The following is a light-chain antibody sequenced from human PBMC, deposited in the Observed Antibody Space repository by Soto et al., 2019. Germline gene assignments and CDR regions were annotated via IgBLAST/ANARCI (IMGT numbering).Light chain of an antibody. V-gene: IGKV1-33*01. J-gene: IGKJ4*01. CDR3: QQHGDLPIT. Sequence: DIQMTQSPSSLSASVGARGTITCQARQDISNCLNWYQQKPGKAPTLLIFDASNVETGVPSRFSGSGSGTDFTVTIHSLQPEDAATKYCQQHGDLPITCGGGTKVGIQ. CDR1: QDISNC. CDR2: DAS.